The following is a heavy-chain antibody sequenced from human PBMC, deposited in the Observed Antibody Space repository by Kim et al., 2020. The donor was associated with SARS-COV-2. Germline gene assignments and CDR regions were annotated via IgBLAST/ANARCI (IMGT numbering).Heavy chain of an antibody. CDR1: GFTFSNAW. D-gene: IGHD3-10*01. J-gene: IGHJ3*02. V-gene: IGHV3-15*01. Sequence: GGSLRLSCAASGFTFSNAWMSWVRQAPGKGLEWVGRIKSKTDGGTTDYAAPVKGRFTISRDDSKNTLYLQMNSLKTEDTAVYYCTTDDPTPVLWFGAPLGAFDIWGQGTMVTVSS. CDR2: IKSKTDGGTT. CDR3: TTDDPTPVLWFGAPLGAFDI.